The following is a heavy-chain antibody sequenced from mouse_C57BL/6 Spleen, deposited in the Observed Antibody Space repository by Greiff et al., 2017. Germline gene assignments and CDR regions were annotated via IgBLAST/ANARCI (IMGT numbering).Heavy chain of an antibody. CDR3: ARSHYGSSGGAMDY. V-gene: IGHV1-55*01. D-gene: IGHD1-1*01. J-gene: IGHJ4*01. CDR2: IYPGSGST. CDR1: GYTFTSYW. Sequence: QVQLQQPGAELVKPGASVKMSCKASGYTFTSYWITWVKQRPGQGLEWIGDIYPGSGSTNYNEKFKSKATLTVDTSSSTAYMQLSSLTSEDSAVYYCARSHYGSSGGAMDYWGQGTSVTVSS.